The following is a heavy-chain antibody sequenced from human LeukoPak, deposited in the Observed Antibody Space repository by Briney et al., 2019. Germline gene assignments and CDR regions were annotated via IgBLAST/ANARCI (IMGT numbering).Heavy chain of an antibody. D-gene: IGHD6-13*01. Sequence: GGSLRLSCAAPGFTFDDYAMHWVRQAPGKGLEWVSGISWNSGSIGYADSVKGRFTISRDNAKNSLYLQMNSLRAEDTALYYCAKDTGYSSSLGENWFDPWGQGTLVTVSS. J-gene: IGHJ5*02. CDR1: GFTFDDYA. V-gene: IGHV3-9*01. CDR2: ISWNSGSI. CDR3: AKDTGYSSSLGENWFDP.